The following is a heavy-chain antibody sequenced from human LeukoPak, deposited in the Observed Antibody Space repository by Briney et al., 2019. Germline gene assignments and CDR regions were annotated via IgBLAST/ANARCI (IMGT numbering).Heavy chain of an antibody. Sequence: PSQTLSLTCTVSGGSISSGGYYWSWIRQHPGKGLEWIGYIYYSGSTYYNPSLKSRVTISVDTPKNQFSLKLSSVTAADTAVYYCARDRLSYLDYWGQGTLVTVSS. CDR3: ARDRLSYLDY. V-gene: IGHV4-31*03. CDR1: GGSISSGGYY. D-gene: IGHD6-19*01. J-gene: IGHJ4*02. CDR2: IYYSGST.